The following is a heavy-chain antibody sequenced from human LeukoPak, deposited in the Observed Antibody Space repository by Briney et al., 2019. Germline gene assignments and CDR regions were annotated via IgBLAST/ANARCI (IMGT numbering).Heavy chain of an antibody. Sequence: SQTLSLTCTVSGGSISSGSYYWSWIRQPAGKGLEWIGRIYTSGSTNYNPSLKSRVTISVDTSKNQFSLKLSSVTAADTAEYYCARSAGWAAAEYYFDYWGQGTLVTVSS. D-gene: IGHD6-13*01. CDR2: IYTSGST. CDR1: GGSISSGSYY. CDR3: ARSAGWAAAEYYFDY. V-gene: IGHV4-61*02. J-gene: IGHJ4*02.